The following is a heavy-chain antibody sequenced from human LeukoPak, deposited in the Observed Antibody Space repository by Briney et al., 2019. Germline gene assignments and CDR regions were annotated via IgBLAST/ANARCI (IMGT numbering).Heavy chain of an antibody. Sequence: SETLFLTCTVSGGSISSYYWSWIRQPPGKGLEWIGYIYTSGSTNYNPSLKSRVTISVDTSKNQFSLKLSSVTAADTAVYYCARAAPLKNWFDPWGQGTLVTVSS. J-gene: IGHJ5*02. CDR1: GGSISSYY. V-gene: IGHV4-4*09. D-gene: IGHD2-15*01. CDR3: ARAAPLKNWFDP. CDR2: IYTSGST.